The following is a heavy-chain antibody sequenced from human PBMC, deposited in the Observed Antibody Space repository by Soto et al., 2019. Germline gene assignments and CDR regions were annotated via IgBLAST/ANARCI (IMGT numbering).Heavy chain of an antibody. CDR2: IYYSGST. J-gene: IGHJ6*03. V-gene: IGHV4-31*03. Sequence: QVQLQESGPGLVKPSQTLSLTCTVSGGSISSGGYYWSWIRQHPGKGLEWIGHIYYSGSTYYNPSLTSRVTVSVDTSKNQFSLKLSSVTAADTAVYHCARDPGRYYYMDVWGKGTTVTVSS. CDR1: GGSISSGGYY. CDR3: ARDPGRYYYMDV.